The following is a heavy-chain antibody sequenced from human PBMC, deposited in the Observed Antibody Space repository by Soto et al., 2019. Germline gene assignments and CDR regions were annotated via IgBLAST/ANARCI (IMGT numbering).Heavy chain of an antibody. D-gene: IGHD6-13*01. V-gene: IGHV4-28*01. CDR2: IFSTGTT. CDR3: ARKPGSLYYFDF. Sequence: QVQLQESGPGLVKPSDTLSLTCGVSGSSISSDYWWGWIRQTPGKGLEWIVYIFSTGTTCYNPSLQSGVTKSVDTPNNQSSLRLNSVTAVNSAVYYCARKPGSLYYFDFWGQGTLVTVSS. J-gene: IGHJ4*02. CDR1: GSSISSDYW.